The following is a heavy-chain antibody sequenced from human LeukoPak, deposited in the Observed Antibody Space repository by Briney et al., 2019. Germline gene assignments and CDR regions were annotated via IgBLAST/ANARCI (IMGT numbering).Heavy chain of an antibody. CDR1: GGSISSSSYY. CDR2: IYYSGST. CDR3: ARDSSLEWPYAGGWFDP. Sequence: SETLSLTCTVSGGSISSSSYYWGWIRQPPGKGLEWIGSIYYSGSTYYNPSLKSRVTISVDTSKNQFSLKLSSVTAADTAVYYCARDSSLEWPYAGGWFDPWGQGTLVTVSS. V-gene: IGHV4-39*07. D-gene: IGHD3-3*01. J-gene: IGHJ5*02.